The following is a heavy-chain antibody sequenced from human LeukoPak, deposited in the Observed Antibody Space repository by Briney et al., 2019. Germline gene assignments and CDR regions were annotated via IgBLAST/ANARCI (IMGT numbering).Heavy chain of an antibody. J-gene: IGHJ5*02. D-gene: IGHD6-19*01. Sequence: SETLSLTCTVSGGSISSSSYYWGWIRQPPGKGLEWIGSIYYSGSTYYNPSLKSRVTISVDTSKNQFSLKLSSVTAADTAVYYCARPTRNGGSGWPPFDPWGQGTLVTVSS. CDR2: IYYSGST. CDR1: GGSISSSSYY. V-gene: IGHV4-39*01. CDR3: ARPTRNGGSGWPPFDP.